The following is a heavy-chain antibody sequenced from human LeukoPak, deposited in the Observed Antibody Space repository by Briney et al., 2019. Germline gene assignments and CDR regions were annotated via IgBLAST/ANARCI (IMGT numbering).Heavy chain of an antibody. J-gene: IGHJ4*02. D-gene: IGHD3-3*01. Sequence: GGSLRLSCAASGFTFSSYWMHWVRQAPGKGPVWVSRINTDGSRINYADSAKGRFTISRDNAKNTLYLQMNSLRAEDTALYYCARVLQGEWFFDSWGQGTLVTVSS. CDR1: GFTFSSYW. CDR2: INTDGSRI. V-gene: IGHV3-74*01. CDR3: ARVLQGEWFFDS.